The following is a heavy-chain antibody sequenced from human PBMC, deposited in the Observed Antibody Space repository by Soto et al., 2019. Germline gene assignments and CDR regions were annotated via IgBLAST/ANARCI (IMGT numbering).Heavy chain of an antibody. CDR2: IYHSGST. D-gene: IGHD3-16*01. J-gene: IGHJ4*02. V-gene: IGHV4-4*02. CDR3: ERDRLRLGSDY. CDR1: GGSISRSTW. Sequence: QVQLQESGPGLVKPSGTLSLTCAVSGGSISRSTWWSWVRQPPGKGLEWIGAIYHSGSTNYNPSLKRRVNISVDKSKHQFALKLSSVTAADTSVYYCERDRLRLGSDYWGQGTLVTVSS.